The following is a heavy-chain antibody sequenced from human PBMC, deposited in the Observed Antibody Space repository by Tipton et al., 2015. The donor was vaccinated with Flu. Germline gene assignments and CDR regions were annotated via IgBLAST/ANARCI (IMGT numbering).Heavy chain of an antibody. CDR2: MYASGST. CDR1: GDSMNSFY. Sequence: TLSLTCTVSGDSMNSFYWSWIRQPAGKGLEWIGRMYASGSTKYNPSLKSRVTMSVDTSKNQPSLKLTSVTAADTAVYYCARGSGSGTEMIFDFWGQGTLVTVSS. CDR3: ARGSGSGTEMIFDF. J-gene: IGHJ4*02. D-gene: IGHD3-10*01. V-gene: IGHV4-4*07.